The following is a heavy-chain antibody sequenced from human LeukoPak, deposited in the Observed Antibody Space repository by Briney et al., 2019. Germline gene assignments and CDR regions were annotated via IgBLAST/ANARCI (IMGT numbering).Heavy chain of an antibody. CDR1: GGSISSGDYY. Sequence: SETLSLTCTVSGGSISSGDYYRSWIRQPPGKGLEWIGYIYYSGSTYYNPSLKSRVTISVDTSKNQFSLKLSSVTAADTAVYYCARDGGYCSSTSCYFDYWGQGTLVTVSS. CDR2: IYYSGST. D-gene: IGHD2-2*01. J-gene: IGHJ4*02. V-gene: IGHV4-30-4*08. CDR3: ARDGGYCSSTSCYFDY.